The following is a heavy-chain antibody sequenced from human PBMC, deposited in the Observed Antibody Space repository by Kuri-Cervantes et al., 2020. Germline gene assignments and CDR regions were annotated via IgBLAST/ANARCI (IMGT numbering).Heavy chain of an antibody. J-gene: IGHJ6*02. CDR2: IYYSGST. CDR3: ARDGYSYGHYDYYYGMDV. CDR1: GGSISSSSYY. Sequence: SETLSLTCTVSGGSISSSSYYWGWIRQPPGKGLEWIGSIYYSGSTYYNPSLRSRVTISVDTSKNQFSLKLSSVTAADTAVYYCARDGYSYGHYDYYYGMDVWGQGTTVTVSS. V-gene: IGHV4-39*02. D-gene: IGHD5-18*01.